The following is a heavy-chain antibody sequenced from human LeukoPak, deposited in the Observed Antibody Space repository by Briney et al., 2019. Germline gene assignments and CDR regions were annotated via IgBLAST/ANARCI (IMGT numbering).Heavy chain of an antibody. CDR3: ARDSANYYHDY. V-gene: IGHV3-74*01. Sequence: PGGSLILSCAASGFTFSIYWMHWVRQAPGKGLVWVSRIKSDGSSTNYADSVKGRFTISRDSAKNTLYLQMNSLRADDTAVYYCARDSANYYHDYWGQGTLVTVSS. J-gene: IGHJ4*02. CDR1: GFTFSIYW. CDR2: IKSDGSST. D-gene: IGHD3-10*01.